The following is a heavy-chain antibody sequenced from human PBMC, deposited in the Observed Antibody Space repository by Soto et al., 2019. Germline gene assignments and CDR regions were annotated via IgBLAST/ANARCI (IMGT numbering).Heavy chain of an antibody. Sequence: GGSLRLSCAASGFTFSSYWMSWVRQAPGKGLEWVAVISYDENNKYYADSVKGRFTISRDNSKNTLYLQMNSLRAEDTAVYYCAKVLTGDLDYWGQGTLVTASS. CDR1: GFTFSSYW. V-gene: IGHV3-30*18. D-gene: IGHD7-27*01. CDR2: ISYDENNK. J-gene: IGHJ4*02. CDR3: AKVLTGDLDY.